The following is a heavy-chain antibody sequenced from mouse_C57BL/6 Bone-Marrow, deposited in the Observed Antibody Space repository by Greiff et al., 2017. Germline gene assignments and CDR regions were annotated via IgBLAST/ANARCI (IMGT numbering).Heavy chain of an antibody. CDR3: ARDYYVCMDY. Sequence: VQLQQSGAELARPGASVKLSCKASGYTFTSYGISWVKQRTGQGPEWIGEIYPRSGNTYYNEKFKGKATLTADKSSSTAYMELRSLTSEDSAVYFCARDYYVCMDYWGQGTSVTVSS. D-gene: IGHD1-1*01. CDR1: GYTFTSYG. V-gene: IGHV1-81*01. J-gene: IGHJ4*01. CDR2: IYPRSGNT.